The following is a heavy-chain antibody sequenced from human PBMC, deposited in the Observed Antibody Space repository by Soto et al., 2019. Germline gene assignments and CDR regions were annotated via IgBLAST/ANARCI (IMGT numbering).Heavy chain of an antibody. CDR2: IYPGDSDT. Sequence: VESLKICCKGSGYSFSSYGIGWVLEVAVEGLEWMGIIYPGDSDTRYSPSFQGQVTISADKSISTAYLQWSSLKASDTAMYYCARQVPGGSGTPYYFDYWGQGTLVTVSS. CDR3: ARQVPGGSGTPYYFDY. V-gene: IGHV5-51*01. D-gene: IGHD3-10*01. J-gene: IGHJ4*02. CDR1: GYSFSSYG.